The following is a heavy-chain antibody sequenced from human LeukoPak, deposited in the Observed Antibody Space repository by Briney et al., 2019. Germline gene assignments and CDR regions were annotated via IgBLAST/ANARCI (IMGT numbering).Heavy chain of an antibody. CDR2: IYYSGST. D-gene: IGHD1-26*01. V-gene: IGHV4-59*12. J-gene: IGHJ4*02. Sequence: SETLSLTCTVSGRSISSCHGSWIRQPPRKGLEWIGYIYYSGSTYYNPSLKSRVTISVDTSKNQFSLRLNSVTAADTAMYYCARLRSPGDFDYWGQGTLVTVSS. CDR1: GRSISSCH. CDR3: ARLRSPGDFDY.